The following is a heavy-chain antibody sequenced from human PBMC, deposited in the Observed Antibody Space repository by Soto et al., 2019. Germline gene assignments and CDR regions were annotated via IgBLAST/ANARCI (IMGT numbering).Heavy chain of an antibody. D-gene: IGHD6-6*01. CDR1: GLTFSTYA. J-gene: IGHJ4*02. Sequence: EVQLLESGGGLVQPGGSLRLSCAASGLTFSTYAMSWVRQAPGKGLEWVSTITSLGSTYYADSVKGRFTISRDNSKNTLYLQMNSLRAEDTAVYYCAKRSSDFDCWGQGTLVTVSS. V-gene: IGHV3-23*01. CDR2: ITSLGST. CDR3: AKRSSDFDC.